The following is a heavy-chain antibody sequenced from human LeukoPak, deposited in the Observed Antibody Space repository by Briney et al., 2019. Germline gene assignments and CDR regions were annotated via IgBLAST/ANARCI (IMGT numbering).Heavy chain of an antibody. D-gene: IGHD3-3*01. Sequence: GGSLRLSCAASGFTFSSYAMSWVRQAPGKGLEWVSAISGSGGSTYYADSVKGRFTISRDNSKNTLYLQMNSLRAEDTAVYYCAKDWSSELGVGPYYDFWSGYEDHGMDVWGQGTTVTVSS. CDR2: ISGSGGST. J-gene: IGHJ6*02. CDR3: AKDWSSELGVGPYYDFWSGYEDHGMDV. V-gene: IGHV3-23*01. CDR1: GFTFSSYA.